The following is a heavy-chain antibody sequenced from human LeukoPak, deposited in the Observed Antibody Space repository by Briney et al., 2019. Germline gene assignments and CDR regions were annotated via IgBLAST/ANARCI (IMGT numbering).Heavy chain of an antibody. CDR2: ISSSSSYI. Sequence: GGSLRLSCAASGFTFSSYSMNWVRQAPGKGLEWVSSISSSSSYIYYADSVKGRFTISRDNAKNSLYLQMNSLRAEDTAVYYCAREPGHSRDYGMDVWGQGTTVTVSS. D-gene: IGHD2-15*01. CDR1: GFTFSSYS. CDR3: AREPGHSRDYGMDV. V-gene: IGHV3-21*01. J-gene: IGHJ6*02.